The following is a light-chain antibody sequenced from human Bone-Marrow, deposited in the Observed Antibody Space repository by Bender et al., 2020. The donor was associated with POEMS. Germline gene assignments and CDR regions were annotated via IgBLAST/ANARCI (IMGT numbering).Light chain of an antibody. V-gene: IGLV3-27*01. J-gene: IGLJ3*02. CDR2: RDV. CDR1: TLADKY. Sequence: SYELTQPSSVSVSPGQTARITCSGDTLADKYVRWFQQKPGQAPILVIFRDVERPSGIPERFSGSTSGTTVTLTISGAQPEDEADYYCYSAADNNLGVFGGGTKLTVL. CDR3: YSAADNNLGV.